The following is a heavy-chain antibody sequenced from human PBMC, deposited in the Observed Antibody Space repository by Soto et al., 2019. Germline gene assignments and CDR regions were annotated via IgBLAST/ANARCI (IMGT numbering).Heavy chain of an antibody. Sequence: GGSLRLSCAASGFTVSSNYMSWVRQAPGKGLEWVSVIYSGGSTYYADSVKGRFTISRDNSKNTLYLQMNSLRAEDTAVYYCARDRKYYDILTGRYYYYMDVWGKGTTVTVSS. CDR1: GFTVSSNY. CDR3: ARDRKYYDILTGRYYYYMDV. J-gene: IGHJ6*03. CDR2: IYSGGST. V-gene: IGHV3-66*01. D-gene: IGHD3-9*01.